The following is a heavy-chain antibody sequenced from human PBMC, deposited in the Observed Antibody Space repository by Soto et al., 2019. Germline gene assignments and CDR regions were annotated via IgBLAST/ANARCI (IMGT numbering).Heavy chain of an antibody. Sequence: EVQLVESGGGLVQPGGSLRLSCAASGFTFSSYSMNWVRQAPGKGLEWVSYISSYSSTIYYADSVKGRFTIARDNAKNALYLQINSLRAEDTAVYYCARMGVGPWFDPWGQGILVTGSS. CDR2: ISSYSSTI. CDR1: GFTFSSYS. J-gene: IGHJ5*02. V-gene: IGHV3-48*01. CDR3: ARMGVGPWFDP. D-gene: IGHD1-26*01.